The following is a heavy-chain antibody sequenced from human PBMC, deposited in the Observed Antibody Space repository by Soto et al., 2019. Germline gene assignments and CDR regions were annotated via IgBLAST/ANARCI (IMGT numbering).Heavy chain of an antibody. CDR2: ISSSSSYI. D-gene: IGHD3-10*01. Sequence: GGSLRLSCAASGFTFSSYSMNWVRQAPGKGLEWVSSISSSSSYIYYADSVKGRFTISRDNAKNSLYLQMNSLRAEDTAVYYCAREEWFGECPYFDYWGQGTLVTVSS. J-gene: IGHJ4*02. V-gene: IGHV3-21*01. CDR3: AREEWFGECPYFDY. CDR1: GFTFSSYS.